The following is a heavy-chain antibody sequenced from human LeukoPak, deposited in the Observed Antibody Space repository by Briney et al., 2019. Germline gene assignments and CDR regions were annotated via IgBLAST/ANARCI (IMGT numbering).Heavy chain of an antibody. CDR1: GGSISSYY. J-gene: IGHJ4*02. Sequence: SETLSLTCTVSGGSISSYYWSWIRQPPGKGLEWIGYIYYSGSTNYNPSLKSRVTISVDTSKNQFSLKPSSVTAADTAVYYCARTSIIATPYYFDYWGQGTLVTVSS. CDR2: IYYSGST. D-gene: IGHD1-26*01. CDR3: ARTSIIATPYYFDY. V-gene: IGHV4-59*01.